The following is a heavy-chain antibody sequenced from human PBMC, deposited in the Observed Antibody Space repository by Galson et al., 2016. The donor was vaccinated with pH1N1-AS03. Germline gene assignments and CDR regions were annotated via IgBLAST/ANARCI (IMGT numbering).Heavy chain of an antibody. Sequence: SLRLSCAASGFTFRSFGMRWVRQAPGKGLEWVAVIWYDGSKEEYADSVKGRFTISRDNSKNTLFLQMKSLGVEDTAVYYCVRDFRWGGNSGYWGQGTLVTVSS. D-gene: IGHD4-23*01. V-gene: IGHV3-33*01. CDR2: IWYDGSKE. CDR3: VRDFRWGGNSGY. J-gene: IGHJ4*02. CDR1: GFTFRSFG.